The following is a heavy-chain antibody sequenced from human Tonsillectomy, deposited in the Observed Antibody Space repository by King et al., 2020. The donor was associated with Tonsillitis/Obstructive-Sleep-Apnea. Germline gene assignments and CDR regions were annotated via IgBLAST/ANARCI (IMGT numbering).Heavy chain of an antibody. Sequence: VKLVESGGGVVQPGRSLRLSCAASGFTFSSYGMHWVRQAPGKGLEWVAVISYDGSNKYYADSVKGRFTISRDNSKNTLYLQMNSLRAEDTAVYYCAKDPGEMATIWKSYYFDYWGQGTLVTVSS. CDR1: GFTFSSYG. D-gene: IGHD5-24*01. J-gene: IGHJ4*02. CDR2: ISYDGSNK. V-gene: IGHV3-30*18. CDR3: AKDPGEMATIWKSYYFDY.